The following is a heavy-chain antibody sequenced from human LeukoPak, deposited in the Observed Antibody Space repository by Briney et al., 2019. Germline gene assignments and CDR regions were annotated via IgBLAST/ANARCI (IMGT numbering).Heavy chain of an antibody. J-gene: IGHJ3*02. V-gene: IGHV3-21*03. Sequence: GGSLRLSCAASGFTFSNSWMTWVRQAPGKGLEWVSSISSSSSYIYYADSVKGRFTISRDDAKNSLYLQMNSLRAEDTAVYYCARDKWVAFDMWGQGTMAIVSS. CDR3: ARDKWVAFDM. CDR2: ISSSSSYI. D-gene: IGHD1-26*01. CDR1: GFTFSNSW.